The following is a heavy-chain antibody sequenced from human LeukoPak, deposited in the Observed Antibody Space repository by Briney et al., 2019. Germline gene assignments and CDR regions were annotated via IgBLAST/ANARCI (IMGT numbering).Heavy chain of an antibody. J-gene: IGHJ4*02. CDR1: GGSISSYY. V-gene: IGHV4-59*12. D-gene: IGHD3-10*01. Sequence: PSETLSLTCTVSGGSISSYYWSWIRQPPGKGLEWIGYIYYSGSTNYNPSLKSRVTISVDKSKNQFSLKLSSVTAADTAVYYCARAYYGSGSYYNLGLWGFDYWGQGTLVTVSS. CDR2: IYYSGST. CDR3: ARAYYGSGSYYNLGLWGFDY.